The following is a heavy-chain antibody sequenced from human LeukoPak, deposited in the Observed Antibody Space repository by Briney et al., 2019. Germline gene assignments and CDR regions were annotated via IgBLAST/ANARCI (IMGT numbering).Heavy chain of an antibody. CDR2: ISSSGSTI. Sequence: GGSLRLSCAASGFTFSDYNMRWIRQAPGKGLEWVSYISSSGSTIYYADSVKGRFTISRDNSKNTLSLQMNSLRVEDTAIYYCTRSGYRHPYHFDSCGQGTLVIVSS. D-gene: IGHD3-22*01. V-gene: IGHV3-11*01. CDR3: TRSGYRHPYHFDS. J-gene: IGHJ4*02. CDR1: GFTFSDYN.